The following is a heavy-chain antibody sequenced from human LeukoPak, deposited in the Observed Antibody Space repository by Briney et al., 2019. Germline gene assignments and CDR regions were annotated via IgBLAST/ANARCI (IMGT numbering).Heavy chain of an antibody. D-gene: IGHD3-10*01. Sequence: SETLSLTCAVYGGSFSGYYWSWIRQPPGKGLEWIGEINHSGGTNYNPSLKGRVTISVDRSKNQFSLNLNFVTAADTALYYCARGDGSGSGRWFDPWGQGTLITVSS. V-gene: IGHV4-34*01. CDR1: GGSFSGYY. J-gene: IGHJ5*02. CDR2: INHSGGT. CDR3: ARGDGSGSGRWFDP.